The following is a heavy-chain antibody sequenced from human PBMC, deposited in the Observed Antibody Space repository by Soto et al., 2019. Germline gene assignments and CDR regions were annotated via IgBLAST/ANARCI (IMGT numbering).Heavy chain of an antibody. Sequence: SETLSLTCTVSGGSISSGGYYWSWIRQHPGKGLEWIGYIYYSGSTYYNPSLKSRVTISVDTSKNQFSLKLSSVTAADTAVYYCARCVRRWYTNFDYWGQGTLVTVSS. CDR1: GGSISSGGYY. V-gene: IGHV4-31*03. CDR3: ARCVRRWYTNFDY. D-gene: IGHD1-1*01. J-gene: IGHJ4*02. CDR2: IYYSGST.